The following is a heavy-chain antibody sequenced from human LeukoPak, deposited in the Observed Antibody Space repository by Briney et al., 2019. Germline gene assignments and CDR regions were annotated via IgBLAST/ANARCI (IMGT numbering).Heavy chain of an antibody. CDR2: IYTSGST. D-gene: IGHD3-10*01. CDR1: GGSISSGSYY. J-gene: IGHJ3*02. V-gene: IGHV4-61*02. CDR3: ASMVRGVIGYDAFDI. Sequence: SETLSLTCTVSGGSISSGSYYWSWIRQPAGKGLEWIGRIYTSGSTNYNPSLKSRVTISVDTSKNQFSLKLSSVTAADTAVYYCASMVRGVIGYDAFDIWGQGTMVTVSS.